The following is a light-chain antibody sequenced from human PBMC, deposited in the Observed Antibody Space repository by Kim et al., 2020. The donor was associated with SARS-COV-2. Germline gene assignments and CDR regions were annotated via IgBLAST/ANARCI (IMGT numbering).Light chain of an antibody. CDR2: DAS. Sequence: DIQMTQSPSSLSASVGDRVTITCHASQDISNYLCWYQQKPGQAPRFLIFDASNLQSGGSSRFSGGGSGTEFTFTINSLQSEDVATYFCQQYDTPPYTFGQGTKVDIK. CDR3: QQYDTPPYT. V-gene: IGKV1-33*01. CDR1: QDISNY. J-gene: IGKJ2*01.